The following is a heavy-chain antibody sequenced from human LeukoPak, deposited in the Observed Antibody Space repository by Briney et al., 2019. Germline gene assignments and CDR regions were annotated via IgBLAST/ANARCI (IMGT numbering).Heavy chain of an antibody. V-gene: IGHV3-20*04. D-gene: IGHD3-10*01. CDR3: GRGGWFGELLFDY. CDR2: INWNGGST. CDR1: GFTFDDYG. Sequence: GGSLRLSCAASGFTFDDYGMSWVRQAPGKGLEWVSGINWNGGSTGYADSVKGRFTISRDNAKNSLYLQMNSLRAEDTASYYCGRGGWFGELLFDYWGQGTLVTVSS. J-gene: IGHJ4*02.